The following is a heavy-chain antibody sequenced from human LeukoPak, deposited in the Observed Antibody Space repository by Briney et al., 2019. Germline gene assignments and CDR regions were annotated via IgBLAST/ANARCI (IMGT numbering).Heavy chain of an antibody. CDR3: ARHSGDYYDSSGYYGGYYFDY. Sequence: SETLSLTCTVSGGSISSSSYYWGWIRQPPGKGLEWIGSIYYSGSTYYNPSLKGRVTISVDTSKNQFSLKLSSVTAADTAVYYCARHSGDYYDSSGYYGGYYFDYWGQGTLVTVSS. D-gene: IGHD3-22*01. CDR2: IYYSGST. J-gene: IGHJ4*02. CDR1: GGSISSSSYY. V-gene: IGHV4-39*01.